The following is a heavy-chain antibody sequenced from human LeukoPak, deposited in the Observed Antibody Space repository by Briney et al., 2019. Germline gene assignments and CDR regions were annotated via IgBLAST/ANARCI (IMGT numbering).Heavy chain of an antibody. Sequence: ASVKVSCKASGYTFTGYYMHWVRQAPGQGLEWMGWINPSSGGTNYAQKFQGRVTMTRDTSISTAYMELSRLRSDDTAVYYCARVGYYYDSSGYYYPSWGQGTLVTVSS. V-gene: IGHV1-2*02. J-gene: IGHJ5*02. CDR1: GYTFTGYY. CDR3: ARVGYYYDSSGYYYPS. CDR2: INPSSGGT. D-gene: IGHD3-22*01.